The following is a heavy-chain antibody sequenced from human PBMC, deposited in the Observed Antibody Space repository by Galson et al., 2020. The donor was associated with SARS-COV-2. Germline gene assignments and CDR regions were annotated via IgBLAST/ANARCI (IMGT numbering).Heavy chain of an antibody. CDR2: IYTSGST. J-gene: IGHJ6*02. CDR1: GGSITSRSYY. D-gene: IGHD2-15*01. CDR3: ARLSRSNSGYSGMDV. V-gene: IGHV4-39*01. Sequence: ASETLSLTCTVSGGSITSRSYYWGWIRQPPGKGLEWIGSIYTSGSTYYNPSLKSRVTISVDTSKNQFSLKLSSVTAADATVYYCARLSRSNSGYSGMDVWGQGTTVTVSS.